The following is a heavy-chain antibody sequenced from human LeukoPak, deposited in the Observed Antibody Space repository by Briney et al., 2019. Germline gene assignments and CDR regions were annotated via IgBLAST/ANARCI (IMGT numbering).Heavy chain of an antibody. CDR2: ISGSGGST. D-gene: IGHD2-2*01. CDR1: RFTFSNFA. Sequence: GSLRLSCAASRFTFSNFAMSWVRQAPGKGLEWVSAISGSGGSTYYADSVKGRFTISRDNSKNALFLQMNSLRAEDTAVYYCAKSGPYCSSTSCNYFDYWGQGTLVTVSS. J-gene: IGHJ4*02. CDR3: AKSGPYCSSTSCNYFDY. V-gene: IGHV3-23*01.